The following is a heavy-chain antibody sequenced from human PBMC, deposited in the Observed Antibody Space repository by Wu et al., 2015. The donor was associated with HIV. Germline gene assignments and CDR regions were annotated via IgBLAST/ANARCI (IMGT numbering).Heavy chain of an antibody. J-gene: IGHJ4*02. Sequence: QVQLVQSGAEVKKPGSSVKVSCKSSGSTLNAYAFSWVRQAPGQGLEWMGRFIPLFDTANYAQKFQGRVTITANESTSTAYMELSTLRSEDTAMYYCARDPVYSSDLVPSFFDYWGQGTLVTVSS. D-gene: IGHD6-19*01. CDR2: FIPLFDTA. CDR3: ARDPVYSSDLVPSFFDY. CDR1: GSTLNAYA. V-gene: IGHV1-69*13.